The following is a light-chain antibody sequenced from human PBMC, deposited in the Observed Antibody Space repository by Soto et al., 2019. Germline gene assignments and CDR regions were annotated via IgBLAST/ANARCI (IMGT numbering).Light chain of an antibody. V-gene: IGKV3-11*01. CDR2: DAS. Sequence: EIVLTQSTATLSLSPGERATLSCRASQSVSTYVAWYQQKTGQAPRLLIYDASNRATVIPARFSGSGSGTDLTLTISSLEPEEFALYFCGQRSIWLTFGGGTKVEIK. J-gene: IGKJ4*01. CDR1: QSVSTY. CDR3: GQRSIWLT.